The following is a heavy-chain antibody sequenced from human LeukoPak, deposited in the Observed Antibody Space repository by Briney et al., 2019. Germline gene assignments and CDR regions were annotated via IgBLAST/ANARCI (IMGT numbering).Heavy chain of an antibody. D-gene: IGHD5/OR15-5a*01. Sequence: SETLSLTCTVSGGSISSYYWSWIRQPPGKGLEWIGYIYYSGSTNYNPPLKSQVTISVDTSKNQFSLKLSSVTAADTAVYYCASSSVEYFDYWGQGTLVTVSS. CDR1: GGSISSYY. V-gene: IGHV4-59*01. CDR3: ASSSVEYFDY. J-gene: IGHJ4*02. CDR2: IYYSGST.